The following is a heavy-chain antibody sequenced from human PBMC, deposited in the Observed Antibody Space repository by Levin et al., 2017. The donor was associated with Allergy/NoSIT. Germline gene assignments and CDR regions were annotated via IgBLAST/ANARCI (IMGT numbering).Heavy chain of an antibody. J-gene: IGHJ1*01. D-gene: IGHD3-10*01. Sequence: SETLSLTCSVSGGSITTADYYWNWLRQHPGGGLEWIGYIYYTGTTYYNPSLKSRVTISVDTSKNQFSLKMNSVTAADTAFYYCARERRFGELGYWGQGTLVTVSS. V-gene: IGHV4-31*03. CDR3: ARERRFGELGY. CDR2: IYYTGTT. CDR1: GGSITTADYY.